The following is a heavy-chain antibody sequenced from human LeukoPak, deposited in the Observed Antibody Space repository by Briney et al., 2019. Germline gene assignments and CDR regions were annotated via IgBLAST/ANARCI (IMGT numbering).Heavy chain of an antibody. CDR1: GYTFTSYY. CDR2: INPNSGGT. V-gene: IGHV1-2*02. Sequence: EASVKVSCKASGYTFTSYYMHWVRQAPGQGLEWMGWINPNSGGTNYAQKFQGRVTMTRDTSISTAYMELSRLRSDDTAVYYCARDDGYCSGGSCYGGELTAPFDYWGQGTLVTVSS. CDR3: ARDDGYCSGGSCYGGELTAPFDY. J-gene: IGHJ4*02. D-gene: IGHD2-15*01.